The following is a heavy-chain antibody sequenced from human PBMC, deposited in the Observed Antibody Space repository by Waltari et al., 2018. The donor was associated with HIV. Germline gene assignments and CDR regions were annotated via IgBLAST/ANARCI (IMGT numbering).Heavy chain of an antibody. CDR2: IWSDGYNK. J-gene: IGHJ3*02. CDR1: RFPFSSYG. CDR3: VKERGPFNGFDI. Sequence: QVYLMESGGGVVQAGGALTPSCAAARFPFSSYGMPCVRQAPGKGLEWVAVIWSDGYNKFYADSVRGRFTFSRDNSKYTLSLQMNSLRAEDTALYYCVKERGPFNGFDIWGQGTMVTVSS. D-gene: IGHD3-16*01. V-gene: IGHV3-33*06.